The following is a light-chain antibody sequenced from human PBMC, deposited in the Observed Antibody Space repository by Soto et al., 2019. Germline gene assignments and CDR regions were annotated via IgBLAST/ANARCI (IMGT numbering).Light chain of an antibody. CDR1: SSDVGDYEH. J-gene: IGLJ3*02. V-gene: IGLV2-23*01. CDR2: EGS. CDR3: CSYAGSSTWV. Sequence: QSALTQPPSVSGSPGQSVTISCTVTSSDVGDYEHVSWYQQAPGTAPKLMIYEGSKRPSGVSNRFSGSKSGNTASLTISGLQAEDEADYYCCSYAGSSTWVFGGGTKLTVL.